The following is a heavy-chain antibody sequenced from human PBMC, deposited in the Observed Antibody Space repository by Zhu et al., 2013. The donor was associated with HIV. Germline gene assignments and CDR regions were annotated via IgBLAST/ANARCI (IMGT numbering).Heavy chain of an antibody. J-gene: IGHJ5*02. Sequence: QVQLVQSGAEVKKPGASVKVSCKASGYTFTGYYIHWVRQAPGQGLEWMGWINPNSGGTNYAQKFQGRVTLTRDASFTTVYMELSRLTSDDTAVYYCAGSQGYYYDRDWFDPWGQGALVTVSS. D-gene: IGHD1-26*01. CDR2: INPNSGGT. CDR3: AGSQGYYYDRDWFDP. CDR1: GYTFTGYY. V-gene: IGHV1-2*02.